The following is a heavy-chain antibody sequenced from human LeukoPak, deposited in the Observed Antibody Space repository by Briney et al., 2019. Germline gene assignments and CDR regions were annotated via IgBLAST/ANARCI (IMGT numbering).Heavy chain of an antibody. CDR1: GFTFSEYY. Sequence: GGSLRLSCAASGFTFSEYYMSWIRQAPGKGLEWVSYISSSGSTIYYADSVKGRFTISRDNAKNSLYLQMNSLRAEDTAVYYCARDRSNYYGSGKTSIGKGYWGQGTLVTVSS. V-gene: IGHV3-11*01. D-gene: IGHD3-10*01. J-gene: IGHJ4*02. CDR2: ISSSGSTI. CDR3: ARDRSNYYGSGKTSIGKGY.